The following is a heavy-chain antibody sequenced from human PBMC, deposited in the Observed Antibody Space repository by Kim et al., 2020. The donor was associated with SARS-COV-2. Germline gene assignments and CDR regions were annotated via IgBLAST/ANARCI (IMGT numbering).Heavy chain of an antibody. CDR2: GNT. D-gene: IGHD6-13*01. CDR3: AGAAAGTGY. V-gene: IGHV1-18*01. J-gene: IGHJ4*02. Sequence: GNTNYAQKLQGRVTMTTDTSTSTAYMELRSLRSDDTAVYYCAGAAAGTGYWGQGTLVTVSS.